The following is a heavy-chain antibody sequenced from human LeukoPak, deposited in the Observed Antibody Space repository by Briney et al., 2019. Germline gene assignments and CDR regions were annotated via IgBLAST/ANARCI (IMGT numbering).Heavy chain of an antibody. CDR1: GYTFTGYY. V-gene: IGHV1-2*02. CDR2: INPNSGGT. Sequence: ASVKVSCKASGYTFTGYYMHWVRQAPGQGLEWMGWINPNSGGTNYAQKFQGRVTMTRDTSISTAYMELSRLRSDDTAVYYCARRYCSSTSCYEDYWGQGTLVTVSS. J-gene: IGHJ4*02. D-gene: IGHD2-2*01. CDR3: ARRYCSSTSCYEDY.